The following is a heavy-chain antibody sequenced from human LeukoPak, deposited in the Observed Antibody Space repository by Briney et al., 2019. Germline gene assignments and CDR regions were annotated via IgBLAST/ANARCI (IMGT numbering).Heavy chain of an antibody. Sequence: AETLRLSCAATGFTFSSNAKSWVRQDPGKGLECVSAISNSGGSTYHADSVKGRFTISRDNSKNKLYLQMNSLRAEDMAVYYCVRQIGFCSDGTCHFDNWGQGTLVTVSS. V-gene: IGHV3-23*01. CDR1: GFTFSSNA. CDR2: ISNSGGST. CDR3: VRQIGFCSDGTCHFDN. D-gene: IGHD2-15*01. J-gene: IGHJ4*02.